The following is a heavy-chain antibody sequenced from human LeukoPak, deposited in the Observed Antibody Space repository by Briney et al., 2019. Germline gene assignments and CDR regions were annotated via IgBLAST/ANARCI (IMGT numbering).Heavy chain of an antibody. CDR2: ISSSSSYI. J-gene: IGHJ4*02. CDR1: GFTFSSYS. V-gene: IGHV3-21*01. CDR3: ARSGRLRKRSFDY. D-gene: IGHD3-3*01. Sequence: GGSLRLSCAASGFTFSSYSMNWVRQAPGKGLEWVSSISSSSSYIYYADSVKGRFTISRDNAKNSLYLQMNSLRAEDTAVYYCARSGRLRKRSFDYWGQGTLVTVSS.